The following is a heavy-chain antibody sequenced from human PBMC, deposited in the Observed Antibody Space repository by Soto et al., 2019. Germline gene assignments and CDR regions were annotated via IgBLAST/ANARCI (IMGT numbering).Heavy chain of an antibody. CDR2: ISDSDGSR. Sequence: EVQLLESGGGLVQPGGSLTLSCAASGFTFSTYAMTWVRQAPGKGLEWVSTISDSDGSRYYADSVKGRFTIPRDNSKNRVYLQINSLRAGGTAVYYCAKEVEGGWYYFDYWGQGTLVTVSS. CDR3: AKEVEGGWYYFDY. CDR1: GFTFSTYA. V-gene: IGHV3-23*01. J-gene: IGHJ4*02. D-gene: IGHD2-15*01.